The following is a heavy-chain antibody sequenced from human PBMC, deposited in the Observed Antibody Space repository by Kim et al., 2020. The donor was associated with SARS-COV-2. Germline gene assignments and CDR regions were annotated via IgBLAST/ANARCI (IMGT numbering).Heavy chain of an antibody. CDR3: AKDLTRFGELEVCHY. CDR2: IWYDGSNK. D-gene: IGHD3-10*01. CDR1: GFTFSSYD. V-gene: IGHV3-33*06. Sequence: GGSLRLSCAASGFTFSSYDMHWVRQAPGKGLEWVAVIWYDGSNKYYADSVKGRFTISRDNSKNTLYLQMNSLRAEDTAVYYCAKDLTRFGELEVCHYWGQGTLVTVSS. J-gene: IGHJ4*02.